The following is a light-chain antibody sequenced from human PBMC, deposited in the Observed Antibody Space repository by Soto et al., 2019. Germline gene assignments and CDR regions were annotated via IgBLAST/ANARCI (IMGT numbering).Light chain of an antibody. CDR1: RANIVAGYD. V-gene: IGLV1-40*01. CDR3: QSYDSSLSGYVV. J-gene: IGLJ2*01. Sequence: QSVLTQPPSVSGAPGQRVTISCTGSRANIVAGYDVHWYQQIPGTAPKLLIYGNGDRPSGVPDRFSGSKSGTSASRAITGQMGEDEADYYCQSYDSSLSGYVVFGGGTKLTVL. CDR2: GNG.